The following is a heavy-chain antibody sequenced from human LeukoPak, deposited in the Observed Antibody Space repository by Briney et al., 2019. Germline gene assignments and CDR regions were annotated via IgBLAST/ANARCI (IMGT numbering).Heavy chain of an antibody. V-gene: IGHV3-48*01. CDR3: ARARVVTGDFDY. CDR2: ISSSSSTI. Sequence: GGSLRLSCAASGFTFSSYSMNWVRQAQGKGLEWLSYISSSSSTIYYADSVKGRFTISRDNAKNSLYLQMNSLRAEDTAVYYCARARVVTGDFDYWGQGTLVTVSS. J-gene: IGHJ4*02. D-gene: IGHD2-21*02. CDR1: GFTFSSYS.